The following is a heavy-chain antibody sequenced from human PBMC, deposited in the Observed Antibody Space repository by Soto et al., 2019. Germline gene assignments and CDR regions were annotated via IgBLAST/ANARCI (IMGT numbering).Heavy chain of an antibody. CDR2: ISGSGGST. D-gene: IGHD3-10*01. J-gene: IGHJ4*02. CDR3: AKSETGLWFGEKTY. Sequence: EVQLLESGGGLVQPGGSLRLSCAASGFTFSSYAMSWVRQAPGKGLEWVSAISGSGGSTYYADSVKGRFTISRDNSKNPVYLQMNSLRAEDTAVYYCAKSETGLWFGEKTYWGKGTLVTVSS. V-gene: IGHV3-23*01. CDR1: GFTFSSYA.